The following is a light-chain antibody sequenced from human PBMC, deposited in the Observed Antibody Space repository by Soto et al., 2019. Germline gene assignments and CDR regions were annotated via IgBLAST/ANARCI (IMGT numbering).Light chain of an antibody. CDR3: QQTSNTPQT. V-gene: IGKV1-39*01. Sequence: DIQMTQSPSSLSASVGDRVTITCRASQNIDIYLHWYQQKPGTAPKLLIYGASSLQSGVPSRCSGSGSGTEFTLTIRSLQPEDFATYYCQQTSNTPQTFGGVTKLEI. CDR1: QNIDIY. CDR2: GAS. J-gene: IGKJ4*01.